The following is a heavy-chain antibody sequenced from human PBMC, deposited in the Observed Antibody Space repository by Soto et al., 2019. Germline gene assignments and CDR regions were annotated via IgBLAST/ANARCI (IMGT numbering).Heavy chain of an antibody. CDR3: ARGQYDYDFWSGYYNQQIDY. V-gene: IGHV1-8*01. CDR1: GYTFTSYD. J-gene: IGHJ4*02. Sequence: QVQLVQSGAEVKKPGASVKVSCKASGYTFTSYDINWVRQATGQGLGWMGWMNPNSGNTGYAQKFQGRVTMTRNTSISTAYMELSSLRSEDTAVYYCARGQYDYDFWSGYYNQQIDYWGQGTLVTVSS. CDR2: MNPNSGNT. D-gene: IGHD3-3*01.